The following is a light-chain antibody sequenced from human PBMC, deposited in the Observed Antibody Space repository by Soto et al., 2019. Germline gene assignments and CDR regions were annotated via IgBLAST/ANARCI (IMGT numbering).Light chain of an antibody. CDR2: DAS. J-gene: IGKJ3*01. Sequence: EIVLTQSPGTLSLSPGERATLSCRASQSVSSSYLAWYQHKPGQAPRLLIYDASARATGSPDRFSGSGSGTDFTLTISRLEPEDFAVYYCQQYADSPITFGPGTKVDI. CDR3: QQYADSPIT. V-gene: IGKV3-20*01. CDR1: QSVSSSY.